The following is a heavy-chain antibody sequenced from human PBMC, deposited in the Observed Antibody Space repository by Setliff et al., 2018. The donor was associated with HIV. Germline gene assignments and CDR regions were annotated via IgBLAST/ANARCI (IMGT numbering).Heavy chain of an antibody. V-gene: IGHV1-2*02. Sequence: ASVKVSCKASGYTFTGYYMHWVRQAPGQGLEWMGWINPNSGGTNYAQKFQGRVTMTRDTSISTAYMELSRLRSDDTAVYYCARDLGPGGGCYRMPINWFDPWGQGTLVTVSS. CDR3: ARDLGPGGGCYRMPINWFDP. D-gene: IGHD1-26*01. CDR2: INPNSGGT. CDR1: GYTFTGYY. J-gene: IGHJ5*02.